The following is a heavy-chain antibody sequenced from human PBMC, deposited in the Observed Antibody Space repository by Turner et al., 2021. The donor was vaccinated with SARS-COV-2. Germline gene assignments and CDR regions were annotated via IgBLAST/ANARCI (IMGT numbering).Heavy chain of an antibody. D-gene: IGHD6-19*01. CDR2: VTGSGGNT. J-gene: IGHJ3*02. CDR1: GFTFHNFA. Sequence: EMQLLESGGGLVQPGVSLRLSCVAAGFTFHNFAMTWVRQAPGKGLEWVSGVTGSGGNTYYEDSVKGRFTISRDNSKNTLYLQMNSLRAEDTALYYCAKEGEIEVAGNAFDIWGQGTMVTVSS. CDR3: AKEGEIEVAGNAFDI. V-gene: IGHV3-23*02.